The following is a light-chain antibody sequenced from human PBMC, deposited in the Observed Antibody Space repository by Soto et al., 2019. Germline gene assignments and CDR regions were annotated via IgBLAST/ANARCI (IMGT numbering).Light chain of an antibody. V-gene: IGLV2-14*01. J-gene: IGLJ2*01. Sequence: QSALTQPASVSGSPGQSITISCTGTSSDVGGYNYVSWYQQHPGKAPKLMIYDVSNRPSGVSNRFSGSKSGNTASLTTSGLQAEDEADYYCSSYTSSSPHVVFGGGTKLTVL. CDR2: DVS. CDR3: SSYTSSSPHVV. CDR1: SSDVGGYNY.